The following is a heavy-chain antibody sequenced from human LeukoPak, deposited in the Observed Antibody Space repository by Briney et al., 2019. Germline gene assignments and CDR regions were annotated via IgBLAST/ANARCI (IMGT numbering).Heavy chain of an antibody. D-gene: IGHD2-21*02. CDR1: GFTFSIYW. CDR2: INSDGSST. CDR3: ARDLGMTSMDI. J-gene: IGHJ3*02. V-gene: IGHV3-74*01. Sequence: GGSLRLSCGASGFTFSIYWMHWVRQAPGKGLVWVSRINSDGSSTNYADSVKGRFTISRDNAKNTLYLQMSSLGAEDTAVYYCARDLGMTSMDIWGQGTMVTVSS.